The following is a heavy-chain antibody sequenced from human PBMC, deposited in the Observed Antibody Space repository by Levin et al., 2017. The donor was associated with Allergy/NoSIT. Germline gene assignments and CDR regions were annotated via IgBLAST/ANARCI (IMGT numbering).Heavy chain of an antibody. J-gene: IGHJ4*02. CDR2: IFTSDSDT. CDR1: GYSFTSYW. CDR3: ARRHSDGSNSFDY. D-gene: IGHD4-23*01. Sequence: GESLKISCQASGYSFTSYWFGWVRQRPGKGLEWMGLIFTSDSDTSVSPSFQGQIIMSVDKSISTAYLQWSSLKASDSAMYYCARRHSDGSNSFDYWGQGTLVTVSS. V-gene: IGHV5-51*01.